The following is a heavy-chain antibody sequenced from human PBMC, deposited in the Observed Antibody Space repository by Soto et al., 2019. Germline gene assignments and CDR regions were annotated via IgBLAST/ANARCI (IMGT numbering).Heavy chain of an antibody. D-gene: IGHD1-26*01. J-gene: IGHJ6*02. V-gene: IGHV3-53*01. CDR3: ARESVGATRTYYYYYGMDL. CDR1: GFTVSSNY. CDR2: IYSGGST. Sequence: GGSLRLSCAASGFTVSSNYMSWVRQAPGKGLEWVSVIYSGGSTYYADSVKGRFTISRDNSKNTLYLQMNSLRAEDTAVYYCARESVGATRTYYYYYGMDLWGQGTSVTVSS.